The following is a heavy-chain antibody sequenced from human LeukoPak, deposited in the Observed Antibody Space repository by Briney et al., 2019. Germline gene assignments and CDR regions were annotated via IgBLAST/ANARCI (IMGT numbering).Heavy chain of an antibody. CDR3: VKQLPGSGFAY. Sequence: PGGSLRLSCAASGFTFSTYVMSWVRQAPGKGLEWVSAISNSGGSTYYADSVKGRFTISRDNSKNTLYLQMNSLRAEDTAVYYCVKQLPGSGFAYWGQGTLVPVSS. V-gene: IGHV3-23*01. D-gene: IGHD3-10*01. J-gene: IGHJ4*02. CDR1: GFTFSTYV. CDR2: ISNSGGST.